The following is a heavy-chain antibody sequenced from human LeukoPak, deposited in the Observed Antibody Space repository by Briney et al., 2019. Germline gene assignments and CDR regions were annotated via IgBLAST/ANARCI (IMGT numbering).Heavy chain of an antibody. V-gene: IGHV1-69*13. Sequence: ASVKVSCKASGGTFSSYAISWVRQAPGQGLEWMGGIIPIFGTANYAQKFQGRVTITADESTSTAYMELSSLRSEDTAVHYCAKSSGWYAIWFDPWGQGTLVTVSS. D-gene: IGHD6-19*01. CDR1: GGTFSSYA. CDR2: IIPIFGTA. CDR3: AKSSGWYAIWFDP. J-gene: IGHJ5*02.